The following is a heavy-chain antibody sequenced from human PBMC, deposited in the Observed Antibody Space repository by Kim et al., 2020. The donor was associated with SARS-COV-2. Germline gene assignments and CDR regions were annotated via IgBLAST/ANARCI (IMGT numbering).Heavy chain of an antibody. CDR2: IYYSGST. D-gene: IGHD3-3*01. V-gene: IGHV4-39*01. Sequence: SETLSLTCTVSGGSISSSSYYWGWIRQPPGKGLEWIGSIYYSGSTYYNPSLKSRVTISVDTSKNQFSLKLSSVTAADTAVYYCARQGHYDFWSGYYYAFDIWGQGTMVTVSS. J-gene: IGHJ3*02. CDR1: GGSISSSSYY. CDR3: ARQGHYDFWSGYYYAFDI.